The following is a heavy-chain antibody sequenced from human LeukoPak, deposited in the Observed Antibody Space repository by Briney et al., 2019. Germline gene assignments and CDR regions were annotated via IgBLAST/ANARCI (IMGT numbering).Heavy chain of an antibody. D-gene: IGHD3-10*01. CDR1: GDSVSSNSVA. CDR3: ARDPGAFDM. J-gene: IGHJ3*02. CDR2: TYYRSKWYN. V-gene: IGHV6-1*01. Sequence: SQTLSLTCAISGDSVSSNSVAWNWIRQSPSRGLEWLGRTYYRSKWYNDYAVSVKSRITINPDTSKNQFPLHLDSVTPEDTAVYYCARDPGAFDMWGQGTMVTVSS.